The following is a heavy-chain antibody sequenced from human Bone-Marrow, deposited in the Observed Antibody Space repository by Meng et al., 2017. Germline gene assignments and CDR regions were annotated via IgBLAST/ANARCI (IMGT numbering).Heavy chain of an antibody. CDR3: ARGSWSYDAFDI. Sequence: NHSGSTNYNPSLNSRVTISVDTSMNQFSLKLSSVTAADTAVYYCARGSWSYDAFDIWGQGTMVTVSS. D-gene: IGHD6-13*01. CDR2: NHSGST. V-gene: IGHV4-34*01. J-gene: IGHJ3*02.